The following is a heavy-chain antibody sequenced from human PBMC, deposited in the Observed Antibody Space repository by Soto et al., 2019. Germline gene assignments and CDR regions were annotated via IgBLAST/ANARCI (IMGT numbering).Heavy chain of an antibody. CDR1: GFTFSGYA. CDR2: ISGSGGST. D-gene: IGHD3-3*01. V-gene: IGHV3-23*01. CDR3: AKHFATMYYDFCSGYYKGSY. J-gene: IGHJ4*02. Sequence: EVQLLESGGGLVQPGGSLRLSCAASGFTFSGYAMSWVRHAPGKGLEWVSAISGSGGSTYYADSVKGRFTISRDNSKNTLYLQMNRLRAEDTAVYYCAKHFATMYYDFCSGYYKGSYWGQGTLVTVSS.